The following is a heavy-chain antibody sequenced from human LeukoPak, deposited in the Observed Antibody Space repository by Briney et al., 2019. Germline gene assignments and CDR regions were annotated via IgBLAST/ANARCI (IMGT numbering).Heavy chain of an antibody. Sequence: GASVKVSCKVSGYTLTELSMRWVCHAPGKGLEWMGGFDPEDGEAIDAQKFQGRVTMTEDTSTDTAYMELSSLRSEDTAVYYCATINLGRDGYNYGGNWFDPWGQGTLVTVSS. D-gene: IGHD5-24*01. CDR3: ATINLGRDGYNYGGNWFDP. J-gene: IGHJ5*02. CDR1: GYTLTELS. CDR2: FDPEDGEA. V-gene: IGHV1-24*01.